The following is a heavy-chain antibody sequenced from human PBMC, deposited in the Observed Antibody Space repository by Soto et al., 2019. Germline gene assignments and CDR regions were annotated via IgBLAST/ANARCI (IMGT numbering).Heavy chain of an antibody. CDR3: AHSQDRGYYYDSSATRPYNWFDP. J-gene: IGHJ5*02. CDR2: IYWDDDK. V-gene: IGHV2-5*02. Sequence: SGPTLVNPTQTLTLTCTLSGFSLSTSGVGVGWIRQPPGKALEWLALIYWDDDKRYSPSLKSRLTITKDTSKNQVVLTMTNMDPVDTATYYCAHSQDRGYYYDSSATRPYNWFDPWGQGTLVTVSS. D-gene: IGHD3-22*01. CDR1: GFSLSTSGVG.